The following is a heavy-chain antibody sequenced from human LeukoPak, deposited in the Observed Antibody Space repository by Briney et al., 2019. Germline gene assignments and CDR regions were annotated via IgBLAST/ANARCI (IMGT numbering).Heavy chain of an antibody. V-gene: IGHV3-21*01. J-gene: IGHJ4*02. D-gene: IGHD3-3*01. CDR3: PRECNFSYYAS. Sequence: PGGSLRLSCAASGFNFNTYTMTWVRQAPGKGLEWVSSITGDCNYIFYADSVKGRFTISRDNAKNSLYPQVTSLRGEDTAVYYCPRECNFSYYASWGQGTLVTVSS. CDR2: ITGDCNYI. CDR1: GFNFNTYT.